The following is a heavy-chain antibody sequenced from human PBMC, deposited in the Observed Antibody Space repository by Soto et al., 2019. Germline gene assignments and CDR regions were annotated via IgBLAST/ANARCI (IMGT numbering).Heavy chain of an antibody. CDR1: GFTFGSYF. V-gene: IGHV3-23*01. Sequence: EVQLLESGGGLVQPGESLRLSCAASGFTFGSYFMNWVRQAPGKGPEWVSDINKDGGRTHYADSVRGRFTISRDNSRNTLYLQMNRLRAEDTAVYYCAKDLPWYGMDVWGQATTVTVSS. CDR2: INKDGGRT. J-gene: IGHJ6*02. CDR3: AKDLPWYGMDV.